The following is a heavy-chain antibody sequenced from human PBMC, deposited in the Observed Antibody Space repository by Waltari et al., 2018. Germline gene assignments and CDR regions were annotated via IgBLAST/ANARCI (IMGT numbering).Heavy chain of an antibody. D-gene: IGHD3-10*01. CDR1: GFTFSRYA. V-gene: IGHV3-23*03. CDR3: GKGELLDN. J-gene: IGHJ4*02. CDR2: IYSAGSNT. Sequence: EVQLLESGGGFVQPGGSLRLSCAASGFTFSRYAMSWVRQAPGKVLEWVSVIYSAGSNTYYADSVKGRFTISRDDSKNTVYLHMNSLRADDSAVYYCGKGELLDNWGQGTLVTVSS.